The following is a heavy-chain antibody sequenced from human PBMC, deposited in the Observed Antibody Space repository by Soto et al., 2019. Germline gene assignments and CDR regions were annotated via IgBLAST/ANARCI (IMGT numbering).Heavy chain of an antibody. D-gene: IGHD2-21*02. J-gene: IGHJ6*02. CDR2: IPQDGIDG. Sequence: GGSLRLSCEVSGFIFSMYSMSWVRQTPGKGLEWVAKIPQDGIDGHYADAVKGRFTISRDNGKNSLYLQMNNLRAEDTAVYYCARDHLILPAHDFFYGSDVWGRGATVTVSS. CDR3: ARDHLILPAHDFFYGSDV. CDR1: GFIFSMYS. V-gene: IGHV3-7*03.